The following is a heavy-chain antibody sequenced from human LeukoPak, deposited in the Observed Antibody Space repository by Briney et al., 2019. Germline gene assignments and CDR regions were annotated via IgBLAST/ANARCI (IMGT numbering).Heavy chain of an antibody. J-gene: IGHJ5*02. V-gene: IGHV4-31*03. CDR1: VGSISSGGYY. CDR3: ARGHYCSSTSCYGNWFDP. Sequence: PSQTLSLTCTVSVGSISSGGYYWSWIRQHPGKGLEWIGYIYYSGSTYYNPSLKSRVTISVDTSKNQFSLKLSSVTAADTAVYYCARGHYCSSTSCYGNWFDPWGQGTLVTVSS. D-gene: IGHD2-2*01. CDR2: IYYSGST.